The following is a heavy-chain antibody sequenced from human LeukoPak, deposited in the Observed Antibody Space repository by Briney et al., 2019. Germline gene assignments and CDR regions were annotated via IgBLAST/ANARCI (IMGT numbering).Heavy chain of an antibody. V-gene: IGHV4-59*01. CDR1: GGSISGYY. D-gene: IGHD5-18*01. Sequence: SETLSLTCTVSGGSISGYYWSWLRQPPGRGLEWIGYFYYSGSTNYNPSLKGPVTISVDTSKNQFSLKLSSVTAADTAVYYCARGYSYGYVGDYWGQGTLVTVSS. J-gene: IGHJ4*02. CDR3: ARGYSYGYVGDY. CDR2: FYYSGST.